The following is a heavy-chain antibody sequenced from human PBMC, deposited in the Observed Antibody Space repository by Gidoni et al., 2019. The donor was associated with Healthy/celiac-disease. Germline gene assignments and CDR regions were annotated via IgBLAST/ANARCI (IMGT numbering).Heavy chain of an antibody. CDR3: ARAGEVIVVVPVSVDAFDI. V-gene: IGHV4-30-4*01. CDR1: GGPISSGDYY. CDR2: IYYSGST. J-gene: IGHJ3*02. Sequence: QVQLQESGPGLVKPSQTLSLTCTVSGGPISSGDYYWRWIRQPPGKGLEWIGYIYYSGSTYYNPSLKSRVTISVDTSKNQFSLKLSSVTAADTAVYYCARAGEVIVVVPVSVDAFDIWGQGTMVTVSS. D-gene: IGHD2-2*01.